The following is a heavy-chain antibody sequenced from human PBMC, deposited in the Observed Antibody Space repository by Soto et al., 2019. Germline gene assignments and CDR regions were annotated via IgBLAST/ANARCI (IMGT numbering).Heavy chain of an antibody. Sequence: QVQLVESGGGVVQPGRSLRLSCAASGFTFSSYGMHWVRQAPGKGLAWVAVIWYDGSNKYYADSVKGRFTISRDNSKNTLYLQMNSLRAEDTAVYYCARLYYYGMDVWGHGTTVTVSS. CDR3: ARLYYYGMDV. V-gene: IGHV3-33*01. CDR1: GFTFSSYG. J-gene: IGHJ6*02. CDR2: IWYDGSNK.